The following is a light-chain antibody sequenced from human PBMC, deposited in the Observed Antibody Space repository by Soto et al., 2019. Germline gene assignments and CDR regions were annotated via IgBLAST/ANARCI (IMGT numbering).Light chain of an antibody. CDR1: NIGSKS. CDR2: DDS. V-gene: IGLV3-21*03. J-gene: IGLJ2*01. Sequence: SYELTQPPSVSVAPGKTARITCGGNNIGSKSVHRYQQKPGQAPVLVLYDDSDRPSGTPERFSGSNSGNTATLTSSRVEAGDEAGYYCQVWDSSSDRDVVFGGGTELTVL. CDR3: QVWDSSSDRDVV.